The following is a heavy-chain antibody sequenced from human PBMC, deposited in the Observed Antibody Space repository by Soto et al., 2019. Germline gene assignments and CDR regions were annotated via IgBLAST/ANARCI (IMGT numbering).Heavy chain of an antibody. V-gene: IGHV3-66*01. CDR2: IYSGGST. Sequence: GGSLRLSCAASGFTVSNNYMSWVRQAPGKVLEWVSLIYSGGSTYYADSVKGRFTISRDSSKNTLYLQMNSLRAEDTAMYYCAAYSHKGYWGQGTLVTVSS. D-gene: IGHD3-16*01. CDR3: AAYSHKGY. CDR1: GFTVSNNY. J-gene: IGHJ4*02.